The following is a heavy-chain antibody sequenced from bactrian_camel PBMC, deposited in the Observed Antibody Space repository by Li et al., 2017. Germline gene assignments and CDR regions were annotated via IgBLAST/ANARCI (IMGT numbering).Heavy chain of an antibody. V-gene: IGHV3S1*01. D-gene: IGHD2*01. J-gene: IGHJ4*01. CDR2: ITTVGPTA. CDR3: AAGGSWPREYAY. Sequence: HVQLVESGGGLVQPGGSAKLSCAASGFTFSSNAMNWVRQAPGKGLEWVSLITTVGPTAYYADSVKGRFTTSRDDAKNTLYLQMNSLNPEHTAVYYCAAGGSWPREYAYRGQGTQVTVS. CDR1: GFTFSSNA.